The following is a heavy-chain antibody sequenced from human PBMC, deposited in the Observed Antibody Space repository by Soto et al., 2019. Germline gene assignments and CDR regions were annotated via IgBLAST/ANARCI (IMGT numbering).Heavy chain of an antibody. CDR2: ISGSDGRT. CDR1: GFTSSNFG. CDR3: AKDIHTLGYTYGD. Sequence: EVQLLESGGGLVQPGGSLRLSCAASGFTSSNFGMSWVRQAPGKGLEWVSAISGSDGRTDYADSVKGRFTISRDNSKNTLYLQMNSLRAEDTAVYYCAKDIHTLGYTYGDWGQGTLVTVSS. J-gene: IGHJ4*02. V-gene: IGHV3-23*01. D-gene: IGHD5-18*01.